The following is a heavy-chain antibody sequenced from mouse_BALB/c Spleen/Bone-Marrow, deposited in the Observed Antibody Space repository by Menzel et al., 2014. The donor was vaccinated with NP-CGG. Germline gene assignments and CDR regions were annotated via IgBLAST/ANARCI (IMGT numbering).Heavy chain of an antibody. CDR1: GFTFSDYG. CDR2: ISNLAYSI. D-gene: IGHD1-1*01. V-gene: IGHV5-15*02. J-gene: IGHJ1*01. CDR3: ARDQVYYYGSSYGYFDV. Sequence: EVQLVESGGGLVQPGGSRKLSCAASGFTFSDYGMAWVRQAPGKGPEWVAFISNLAYSIYYADTVTGRFTISRENAKNTLYLEMSSLRSEDTAMYYCARDQVYYYGSSYGYFDVWGAGTTVTVSS.